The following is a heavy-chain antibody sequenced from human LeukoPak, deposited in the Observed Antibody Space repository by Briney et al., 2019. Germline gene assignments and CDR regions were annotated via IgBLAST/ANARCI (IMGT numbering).Heavy chain of an antibody. V-gene: IGHV1-2*02. CDR3: ATHGDILTIFDY. CDR1: GYTFTGYY. D-gene: IGHD3-9*01. CDR2: INPNSGGT. J-gene: IGHJ4*02. Sequence: ASVKVSCKASGYTFTGYYMHWVRQAPGQGLEWMGWINPNSGGTNYAQKFQGRVTMTRDTSTSTAYMELSRLRSDDTAVYYCATHGDILTIFDYWGQGTLVTVSS.